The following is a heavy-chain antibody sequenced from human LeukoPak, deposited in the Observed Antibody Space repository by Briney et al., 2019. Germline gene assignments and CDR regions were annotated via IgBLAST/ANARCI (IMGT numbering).Heavy chain of an antibody. CDR1: GFTFSSYA. V-gene: IGHV3-23*01. CDR3: AKDREGTIADYFDY. J-gene: IGHJ4*02. CDR2: ISGSGGST. D-gene: IGHD1-7*01. Sequence: GGSLRLSCAASGFTFSSYAMSWVRQAPGKGLEWVSSISGSGGSTYYADSVKGRFTISRDNSKNTLYLQMNSRRGEDTAVYYCAKDREGTIADYFDYWGQGTLVTVSS.